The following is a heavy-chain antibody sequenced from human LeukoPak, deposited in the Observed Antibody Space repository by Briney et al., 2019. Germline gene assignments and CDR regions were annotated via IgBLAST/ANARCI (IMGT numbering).Heavy chain of an antibody. CDR3: ARDRGAEKLGPVDY. J-gene: IGHJ4*02. Sequence: PGGSLRLSCAASGFTFSSYSMNWVRQAPGKGLEWVSSISSSSSYIYYADSVKGRFTISRDNAKNSLYLQMNSLRAEDTAVYYCARDRGAEKLGPVDYWGQGTLVTVSS. CDR2: ISSSSSYI. V-gene: IGHV3-21*01. CDR1: GFTFSSYS. D-gene: IGHD7-27*01.